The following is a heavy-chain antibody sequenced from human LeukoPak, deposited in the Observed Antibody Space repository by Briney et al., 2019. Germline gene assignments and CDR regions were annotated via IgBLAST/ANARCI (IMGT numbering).Heavy chain of an antibody. J-gene: IGHJ4*02. D-gene: IGHD6-13*01. CDR1: AGSINDYY. CDR3: ASQRKYSTSWPFFDY. Sequence: SETLSLTCTVSAGSINDYYWTWIRQPSGQGLEWLGRIHTGGSTNYNPSLRRRLTMSVDTSKNQFSLKLSSVTAADTAVYYCASQRKYSTSWPFFDYWGQGTLVTVSS. CDR2: IHTGGST. V-gene: IGHV4-4*07.